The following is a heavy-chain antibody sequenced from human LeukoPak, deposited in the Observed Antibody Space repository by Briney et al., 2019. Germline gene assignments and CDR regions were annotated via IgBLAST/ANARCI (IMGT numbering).Heavy chain of an antibody. D-gene: IGHD3-22*01. CDR2: IYYSGST. CDR1: GGSISSGGYY. CDR3: ARFYDSSGYYHDY. V-gene: IGHV4-31*03. Sequence: SQTLSLTCTVSGGSISSGGYYWSWIRQHPGKGLEWIGYIYYSGSTYYNPSLKSRVTISVDTSKNQCSLKLSSVTAADTAVYYCARFYDSSGYYHDYWGQGTLVTVSS. J-gene: IGHJ4*02.